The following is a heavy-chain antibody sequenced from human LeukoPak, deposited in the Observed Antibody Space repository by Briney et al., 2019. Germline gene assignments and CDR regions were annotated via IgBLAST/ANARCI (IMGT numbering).Heavy chain of an antibody. CDR2: INHSGST. CDR1: GGSFSGYY. CDR3: ARGRYGSGWYSGRFGI. Sequence: SETLSLTCAVYGGSFSGYYWSWIRQPPGKGLEWVGEINHSGSTNYNPSLKSRVTISVDTSKNQFSLKLSSVTAADTAVYYCARGRYGSGWYSGRFGIWGQGTMVTVSS. V-gene: IGHV4-34*01. J-gene: IGHJ3*02. D-gene: IGHD6-19*01.